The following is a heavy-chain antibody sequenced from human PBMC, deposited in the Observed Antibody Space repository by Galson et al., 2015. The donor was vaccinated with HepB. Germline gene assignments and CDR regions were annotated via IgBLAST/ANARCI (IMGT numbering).Heavy chain of an antibody. CDR3: ANSDY. J-gene: IGHJ4*02. V-gene: IGHV3-30-3*01. CDR1: GFTFSRYS. CDR2: MSKNGNDK. Sequence: SLRLSCAASGFTFSRYSMHWVRQAPGKGLEWVAVMSKNGNDKYYTDSVKGRFTISRDNSKDTLYLQMNSLRPEDTAVYYCANSDYWGQGTLVTVSS.